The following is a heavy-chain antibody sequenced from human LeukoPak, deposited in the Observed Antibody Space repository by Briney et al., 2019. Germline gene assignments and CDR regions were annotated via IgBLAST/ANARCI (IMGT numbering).Heavy chain of an antibody. Sequence: ASVTVSFKASGYTFTIYYMHWVRQAPGQGLEWMGLINPSGGSTSYAQKFQGRVTMTRDMSTSTVYMELSSLRSEDTAVYYCAREVVVTAIPGNWFDPWGQGTLVTVSS. CDR2: INPSGGST. CDR3: AREVVVTAIPGNWFDP. D-gene: IGHD2-21*02. J-gene: IGHJ5*02. CDR1: GYTFTIYY. V-gene: IGHV1-46*01.